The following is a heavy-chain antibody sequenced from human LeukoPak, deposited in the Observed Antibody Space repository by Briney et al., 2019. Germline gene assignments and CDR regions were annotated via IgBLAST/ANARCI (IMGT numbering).Heavy chain of an antibody. CDR3: ARGITGTTRFDY. Sequence: SVKVSCKASGGTFSSYAISWVRQAPGQGLEWMGGIIPIFGTANYAQKFQGRVTITADKSTSTAYMELSSLRSEDTAVYYCARGITGTTRFDYWGQGTLVTVSS. J-gene: IGHJ4*02. D-gene: IGHD1-7*01. CDR2: IIPIFGTA. V-gene: IGHV1-69*06. CDR1: GGTFSSYA.